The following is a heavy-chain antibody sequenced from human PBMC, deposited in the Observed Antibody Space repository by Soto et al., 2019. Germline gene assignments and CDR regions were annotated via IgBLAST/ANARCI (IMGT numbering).Heavy chain of an antibody. CDR2: INVGNGNT. CDR1: GYTFTSYA. V-gene: IGHV1-3*01. Sequence: ASVKVSCKASGYTFTSYAMHWVRQAPGQRLEWMAWINVGNGNTKYSQKFQGRVTITRDTSASTVYMELSSLRSEDTAVYYCARGYYGSGSYYGFSAFDNWGQGTTVTVSS. J-gene: IGHJ3*02. CDR3: ARGYYGSGSYYGFSAFDN. D-gene: IGHD3-10*01.